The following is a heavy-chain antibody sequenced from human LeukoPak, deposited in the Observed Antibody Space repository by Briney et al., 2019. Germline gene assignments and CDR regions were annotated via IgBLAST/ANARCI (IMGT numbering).Heavy chain of an antibody. D-gene: IGHD3-10*01. CDR2: IRYVGINK. J-gene: IGHJ4*02. Sequence: GGSLRLSCAASGFTFSTYGMHWVRQAPGKGLEWVSFIRYVGINKYYADSVKGRFTISRDNSKNTLYLQMNSLRPEDTALYYCARDLGISPYYYGSGSWGGFDYWGQGTLVTVSS. CDR1: GFTFSTYG. CDR3: ARDLGISPYYYGSGSWGGFDY. V-gene: IGHV3-30*02.